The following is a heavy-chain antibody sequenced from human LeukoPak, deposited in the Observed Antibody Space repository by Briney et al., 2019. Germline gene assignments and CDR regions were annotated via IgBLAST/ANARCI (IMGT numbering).Heavy chain of an antibody. J-gene: IGHJ4*02. CDR1: GFTFSSYG. CDR3: AKDDYYDSSDMFDY. D-gene: IGHD3-22*01. CDR2: ISYDGSNK. Sequence: GGSLRLSCAASGFTFSSYGMHWVRQVPGKGLEWVAVISYDGSNKYYADSVKGRFTISRDNSKNTLYLQMNSLRAEDTAVYYCAKDDYYDSSDMFDYWGQGTLVTVSS. V-gene: IGHV3-30*18.